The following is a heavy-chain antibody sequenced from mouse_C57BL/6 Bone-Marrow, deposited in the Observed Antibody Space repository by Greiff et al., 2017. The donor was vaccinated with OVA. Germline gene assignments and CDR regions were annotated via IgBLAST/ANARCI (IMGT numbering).Heavy chain of an antibody. J-gene: IGHJ1*03. Sequence: VQLQQSGPELVKPGASVKISCKASGYTFTDYYMNWVKQSHGKSLEWIGAINPNTGGTSYNQKFKGKATLTVDKSSSTAYMELRSLTSEDSAVYYGARPELLCGDFDVWGTGTTVTVSS. CDR2: INPNTGGT. V-gene: IGHV1-26*01. CDR3: ARPELLCGDFDV. D-gene: IGHD2-1*01. CDR1: GYTFTDYY.